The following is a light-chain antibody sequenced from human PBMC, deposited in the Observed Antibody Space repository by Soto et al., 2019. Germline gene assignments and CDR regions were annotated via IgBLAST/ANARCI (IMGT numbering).Light chain of an antibody. J-gene: IGLJ3*02. Sequence: QSILIQPPSASGTPGQRVTISCSGSSSNIGSGTVSWYQQFPGTAPRLLIYNNNQRPSGVPDRFSGSKSGTSGSLAISGLQSEDEADYYCAVWDDSLIGWVFGGGTKLTVL. V-gene: IGLV1-44*01. CDR1: SSNIGSGT. CDR3: AVWDDSLIGWV. CDR2: NNN.